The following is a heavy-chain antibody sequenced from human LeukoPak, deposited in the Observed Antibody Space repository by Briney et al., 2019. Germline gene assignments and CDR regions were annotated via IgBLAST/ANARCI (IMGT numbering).Heavy chain of an antibody. CDR2: INPSGST. Sequence: SETLSLTCAVYGGSFSDYYWGWIRQPPGKGLEWIGEINPSGSTNSSLSLKSRVTISVDTSKNQLSLKLSSVAAADTAVYFCVRVGYSYVINDWSRTGLGAYPTKYYYHMDVWDKGTTVTVSS. CDR1: GGSFSDYY. CDR3: VRVGYSYVINDWSRTGLGAYPTKYYYHMDV. D-gene: IGHD5-18*01. J-gene: IGHJ6*03. V-gene: IGHV4-34*01.